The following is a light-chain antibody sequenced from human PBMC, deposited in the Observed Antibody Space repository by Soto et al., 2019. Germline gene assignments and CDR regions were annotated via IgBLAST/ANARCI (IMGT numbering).Light chain of an antibody. CDR2: DAS. V-gene: IGKV3-11*01. CDR3: QQRRRIIA. CDR1: KSVSSF. Sequence: IVCVHSRDTMSXXPGEXATVXCRASKSVSSFLAWYQQKPYHSPSLLFYDASNITTVIPNRFGSGGSGTDFTLIISRQKHEVFAVYYSQQRRRIIAFGHGARLEIK. J-gene: IGKJ5*01.